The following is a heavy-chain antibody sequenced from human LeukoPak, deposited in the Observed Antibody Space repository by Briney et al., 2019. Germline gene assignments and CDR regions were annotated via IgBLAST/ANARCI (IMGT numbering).Heavy chain of an antibody. Sequence: GGSLRLSCAASGFTFSSYSMNWVRQAPGKGLEWVSSISSSSSYIYYADSVKGRFTISRDNAKNSLYLQMNSLRAEDTAVYYYVRVVPAANYYYGMDVWGQGTTVTVSS. CDR1: GFTFSSYS. CDR2: ISSSSSYI. V-gene: IGHV3-21*01. CDR3: VRVVPAANYYYGMDV. J-gene: IGHJ6*02. D-gene: IGHD2-2*01.